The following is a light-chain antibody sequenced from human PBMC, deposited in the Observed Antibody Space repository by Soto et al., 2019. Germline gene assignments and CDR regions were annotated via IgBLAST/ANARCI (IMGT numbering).Light chain of an antibody. V-gene: IGLV1-51*01. CDR2: DDN. J-gene: IGLJ1*01. Sequence: QSVLAQPPAVSAAPGQKVTISCSGSSSNIGGNSVSWYQQLPGTAPKLLIYDDNKRPSGIPDRFSGSKSGTSATLGITGFQTGDEADYYCGSWDSSLSAYVFGTGTKV. CDR1: SSNIGGNS. CDR3: GSWDSSLSAYV.